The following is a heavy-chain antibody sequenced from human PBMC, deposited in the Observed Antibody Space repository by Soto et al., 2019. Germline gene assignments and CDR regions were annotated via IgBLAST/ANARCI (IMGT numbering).Heavy chain of an antibody. CDR3: ARDRRRDGYNFAY. CDR2: INPNSGGT. D-gene: IGHD5-12*01. V-gene: IGHV1-2*02. Sequence: ASVKVSCKASGYTFTGYYIHWVRQAPGQGLEWMGWINPNSGGTNYAQKFQGRVTMTRDTSISTAYMELSRLRSDDTAVYYCARDRRRDGYNFAYWGQGPQVTFST. J-gene: IGHJ4*02. CDR1: GYTFTGYY.